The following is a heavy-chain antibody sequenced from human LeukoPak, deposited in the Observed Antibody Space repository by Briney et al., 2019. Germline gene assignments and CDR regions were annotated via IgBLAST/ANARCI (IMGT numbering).Heavy chain of an antibody. J-gene: IGHJ4*02. CDR2: INPNSGGT. V-gene: IGHV1-2*02. CDR1: GYTFTGYY. D-gene: IGHD6-13*01. Sequence: ASVKVSCKVSGYTFTGYYMHWVRQAPGQGLEWMGWINPNSGGTNYAQKFQGRVTMTRDTSISTAYMELSRLRSDDTAVYYCARDQSSSWFFDYWGQGTLVTVSS. CDR3: ARDQSSSWFFDY.